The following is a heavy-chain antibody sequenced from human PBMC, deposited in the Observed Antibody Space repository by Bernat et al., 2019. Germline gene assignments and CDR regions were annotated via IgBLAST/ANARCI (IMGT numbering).Heavy chain of an antibody. CDR3: ARGRVAAPGTGEY. J-gene: IGHJ4*02. Sequence: VQLLESGGGLVQPGGSLRLSCAASGFTFSSYAMSWVRQAPGKGLEWVSAISGSGGSTYYADSVKGRFTIYRDNAKKSLYLQMNSLRPDDTALYYCARGRVAAPGTGEYWGQGTLVTVSS. CDR1: GFTFSSYA. D-gene: IGHD6-13*01. V-gene: IGHV3-23*01. CDR2: ISGSGGST.